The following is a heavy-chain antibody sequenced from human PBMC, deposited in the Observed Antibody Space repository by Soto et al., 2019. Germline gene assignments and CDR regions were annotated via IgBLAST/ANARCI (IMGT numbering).Heavy chain of an antibody. Sequence: SETLSLTCSVSDDSISLYYWSWIRQPPGRRLEWIGFVDYSGTTKYSPSLKSRVTISLDTSKNQFSLNLSSVTAADTAVYFCARGSRNWPEDYYFDLWGQGTLVTVSS. V-gene: IGHV4-59*01. CDR3: ARGSRNWPEDYYFDL. D-gene: IGHD6-13*01. CDR2: VDYSGTT. J-gene: IGHJ4*02. CDR1: DDSISLYY.